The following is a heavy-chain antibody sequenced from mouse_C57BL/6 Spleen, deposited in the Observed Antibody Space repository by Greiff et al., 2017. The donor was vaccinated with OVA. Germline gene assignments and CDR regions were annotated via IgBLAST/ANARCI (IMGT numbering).Heavy chain of an antibody. CDR2: IHPSSGST. J-gene: IGHJ4*01. CDR3: ARSPEGFYCAMDY. Sequence: VQLLQPGAELVKPGASVKLSCKASGYTFTSYWMHWVKQRPGQGLEWIGKIHPSSGSTNYNEKFKSKATLTVDISSSTAYMQLSSLTSEDSAVYDGARSPEGFYCAMDYWGQGTSVTVSS. CDR1: GYTFTSYW. V-gene: IGHV1-64*01.